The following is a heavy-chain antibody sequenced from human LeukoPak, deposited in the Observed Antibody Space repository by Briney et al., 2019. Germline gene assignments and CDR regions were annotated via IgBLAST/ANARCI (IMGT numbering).Heavy chain of an antibody. V-gene: IGHV4-39*07. CDR1: GGFISSSSYY. D-gene: IGHD6-6*01. CDR2: IYYSGST. Sequence: SETLSLTCTVSGGFISSSSYYWGWIRQPPGKGLEWIGSIYYSGSTYYNPSLKSRVTISVDTSKNQFSLKLSSVTAADTAVYYCARERRVLEYSSTSDYWGQGTLVTVSP. CDR3: ARERRVLEYSSTSDY. J-gene: IGHJ4*02.